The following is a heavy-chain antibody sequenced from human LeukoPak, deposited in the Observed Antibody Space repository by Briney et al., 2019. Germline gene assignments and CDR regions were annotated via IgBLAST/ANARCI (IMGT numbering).Heavy chain of an antibody. CDR1: GYSFTSYW. D-gene: IGHD2-2*01. J-gene: IGHJ5*02. CDR3: ARRYCSSTSCYGGWFDP. V-gene: IGHV5-51*01. Sequence: GESLKISCKGSGYSFTSYWIGWVRQMPGKGLEWMGIIYPGDSDTRYSPSFQGQVTISADKSTSTAYLQWSSLEASDTAMYYCARRYCSSTSCYGGWFDPWGQGTLVTVSS. CDR2: IYPGDSDT.